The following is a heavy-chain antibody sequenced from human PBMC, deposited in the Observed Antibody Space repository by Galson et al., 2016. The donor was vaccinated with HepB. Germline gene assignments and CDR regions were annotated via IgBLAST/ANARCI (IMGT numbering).Heavy chain of an antibody. D-gene: IGHD6-19*01. J-gene: IGHJ4*02. CDR1: GYTFTGYS. Sequence: SVKVSCKASGYTFTGYSIHWVRQAPGQRLEWMGWINTGNGNTKYSQKFQGRVTITRDTSASTAYMELSSLTYEETAVYYCARGYSSAWYFDYWGQGTLVTVSS. CDR3: ARGYSSAWYFDY. V-gene: IGHV1-3*04. CDR2: INTGNGNT.